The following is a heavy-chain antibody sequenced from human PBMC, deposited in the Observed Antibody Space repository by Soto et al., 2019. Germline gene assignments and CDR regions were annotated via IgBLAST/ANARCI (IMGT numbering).Heavy chain of an antibody. CDR2: MSYDESNE. V-gene: IGHV3-30*03. CDR3: VRGRGGLYYYYHGMDV. CDR1: GFLFNNYD. D-gene: IGHD3-10*01. J-gene: IGHJ6*02. Sequence: GGSLRLSCAASGFLFNNYDMHWVRQAPGEGLEWVAVMSYDESNEYYADSLKGRFTISRDNSKNTLYLQMNSLRVEDTAVYYCVRGRGGLYYYYHGMDVWGRGTTVTVSS.